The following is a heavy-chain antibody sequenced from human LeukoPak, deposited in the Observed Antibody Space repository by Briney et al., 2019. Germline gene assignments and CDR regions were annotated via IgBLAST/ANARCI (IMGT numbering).Heavy chain of an antibody. J-gene: IGHJ6*02. CDR2: ISGSGGST. Sequence: PGGSLRLSCAASGFTFSSYAMSWVRQAPGKGLEWVSAISGSGGSTYYADSVKGRFTISRDNSKNTLYLQMNSLRAEDTAVYYCASLDYGDYVDYYYGMDVWGQGTTVTVSS. CDR3: ASLDYGDYVDYYYGMDV. D-gene: IGHD4-17*01. V-gene: IGHV3-23*01. CDR1: GFTFSSYA.